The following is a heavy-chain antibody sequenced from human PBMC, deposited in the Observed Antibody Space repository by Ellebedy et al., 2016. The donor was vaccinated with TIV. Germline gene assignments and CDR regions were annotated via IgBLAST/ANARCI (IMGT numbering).Heavy chain of an antibody. CDR2: IYYSGST. CDR3: ARYVSYFDTPDQIDYYFDS. J-gene: IGHJ4*02. Sequence: SETLSLTCNVSGGSISSYYWSWIRQPPGKGLEWIGFIYYSGSTNYSPSLQSRVTISIDGSKKQFSLKLSSVTAADTAVYYCARYVSYFDTPDQIDYYFDSWGQGTLVTVSS. D-gene: IGHD3-22*01. V-gene: IGHV4-59*08. CDR1: GGSISSYY.